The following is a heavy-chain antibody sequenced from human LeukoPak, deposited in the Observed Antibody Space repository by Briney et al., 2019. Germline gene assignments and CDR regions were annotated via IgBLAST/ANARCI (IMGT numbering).Heavy chain of an antibody. D-gene: IGHD3-22*01. CDR3: AKSLTYYHENSDSI. Sequence: PGGSLRLSCAASGFIVSDNYMSWVRQAPGKGLEWVSVIYKDGRTFYTDSVKGRFTISRDNSKNTLYLQMNSLRAEDTAVYYCAKSLTYYHENSDSIWGQGTLVTVSS. V-gene: IGHV3-53*01. CDR1: GFIVSDNY. J-gene: IGHJ4*02. CDR2: IYKDGRT.